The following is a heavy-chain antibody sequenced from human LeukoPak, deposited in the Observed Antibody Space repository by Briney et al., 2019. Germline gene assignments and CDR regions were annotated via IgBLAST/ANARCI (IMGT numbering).Heavy chain of an antibody. V-gene: IGHV3-21*01. Sequence: WGSLRLSCAASGFTFSSYSMNWVRQAPGKGLEWVSSISSSSSYIYYADSVKGRFAISRDNAKNSLYLQMNSLRAEDTAVYYCARDPEPTYYDFWSGPPPYYYYYYMDVWGKGTTVTVSS. CDR2: ISSSSSYI. D-gene: IGHD3-3*01. CDR3: ARDPEPTYYDFWSGPPPYYYYYYMDV. CDR1: GFTFSSYS. J-gene: IGHJ6*03.